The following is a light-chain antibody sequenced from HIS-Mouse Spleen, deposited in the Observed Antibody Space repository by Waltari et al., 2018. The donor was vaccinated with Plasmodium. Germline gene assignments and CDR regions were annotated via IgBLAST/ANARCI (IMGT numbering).Light chain of an antibody. V-gene: IGLV2-23*01. CDR2: EGS. CDR3: CSYAGSSTWV. CDR1: SSDVGSYTL. Sequence: QSALTQPASVSGSPGQSITISCTGTSSDVGSYTLVSCYQQHPGKAPKLMIYEGSKRPSWVSNRFSGSKSCNTASLTISGLQAEDEADYYCCSYAGSSTWVFGGGTKLTVL. J-gene: IGLJ3*02.